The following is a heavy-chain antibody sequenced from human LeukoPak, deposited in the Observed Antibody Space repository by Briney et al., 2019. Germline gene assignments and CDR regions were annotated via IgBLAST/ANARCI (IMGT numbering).Heavy chain of an antibody. CDR2: IYTSGST. V-gene: IGHV4-4*07. J-gene: IGHJ5*02. CDR3: ARGGALTGVYNWFDP. D-gene: IGHD7-27*01. CDR1: GGSISSYY. Sequence: SETLSLTCTVSGGSISSYYWSWIRQPAGKGLEWIGRIYTSGSTNYNPSLKSRVTISVDTSKNQFSLKLSSVTAADTAVYYCARGGALTGVYNWFDPWGQGTLVTVSS.